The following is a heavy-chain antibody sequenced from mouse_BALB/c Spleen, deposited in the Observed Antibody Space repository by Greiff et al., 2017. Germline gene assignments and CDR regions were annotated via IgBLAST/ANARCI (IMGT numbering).Heavy chain of an antibody. CDR2: IYPGNSDT. J-gene: IGHJ2*01. CDR1: GYTFTSYW. Sequence: EVKLVESGTVLARPGASVKMSCKASGYTFTSYWMHWVKQRPGQGLEWIGAIYPGNSDTSYNQKFKGKAKLTAVTSTSTAYMELSSLTNEDSAVYYCTSLDSSGYWYFDYWGQGTTLTVSS. V-gene: IGHV1-5*01. CDR3: TSLDSSGYWYFDY. D-gene: IGHD3-2*01.